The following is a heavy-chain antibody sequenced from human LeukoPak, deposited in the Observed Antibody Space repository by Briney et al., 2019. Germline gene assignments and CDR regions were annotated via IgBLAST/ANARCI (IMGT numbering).Heavy chain of an antibody. V-gene: IGHV3-74*01. D-gene: IGHD3-16*01. CDR3: ARGGGGLGY. CDR2: LKGDGSST. J-gene: IGHJ4*02. CDR1: GFTFSSFW. Sequence: GGSLRLSCAASGFTFSSFWMHWVRQAPGKGLEWVSSLKGDGSSTHYADSVKGRFTMSRDNAKNTLYLQMNSLRAEDTAVYYCARGGGGLGYWGQGTLVTVSS.